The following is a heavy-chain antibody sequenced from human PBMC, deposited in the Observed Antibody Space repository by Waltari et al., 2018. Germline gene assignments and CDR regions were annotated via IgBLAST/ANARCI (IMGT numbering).Heavy chain of an antibody. V-gene: IGHV3-30*18. CDR3: AKSEAYYGSGSYGPYYYYYYGMDV. J-gene: IGHJ6*02. Sequence: QVQLVESGGGVVQPGRSLRLSCAASGFTFRSYGMHWVRRAPGKGLEWVAVIGYDGSNKYYADSVKGRFTISRDNSKNTLYLRMNSLRAEDTAMYYCAKSEAYYGSGSYGPYYYYYYGMDVWGQGTTVTVSS. D-gene: IGHD3-10*01. CDR1: GFTFRSYG. CDR2: IGYDGSNK.